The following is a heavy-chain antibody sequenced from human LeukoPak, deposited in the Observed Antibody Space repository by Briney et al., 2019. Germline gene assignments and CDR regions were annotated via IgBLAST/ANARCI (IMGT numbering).Heavy chain of an antibody. J-gene: IGHJ4*02. CDR3: ARDAPGNTALDY. D-gene: IGHD5-18*01. V-gene: IGHV3-74*01. CDR1: GFTFVSYW. CDR2: INGYGSST. Sequence: GGSLRLSCAASGFTFVSYWMHWVRQAPGKGLVWVSRINGYGSSTDFADSVRGRFTISRDNAKNTLYLQMNSLRAEDTAVYYCARDAPGNTALDYWGQGTLVTVSS.